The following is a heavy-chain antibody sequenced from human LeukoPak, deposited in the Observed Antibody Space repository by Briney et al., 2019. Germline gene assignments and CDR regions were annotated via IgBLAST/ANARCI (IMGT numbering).Heavy chain of an antibody. CDR2: IYYSGST. D-gene: IGHD6-19*01. CDR1: GGSISSYY. V-gene: IGHV4-59*01. Sequence: SETLSLTCTVSGGSISSYYWSWIRQPPGKGLEWIGYIYYSGSTNYNPSLKSRVTISVDTSKNQFSLKLSSVTAADTAVYYCARDRSSGWYGGYYYMDVWGKGTTVTISS. J-gene: IGHJ6*03. CDR3: ARDRSSGWYGGYYYMDV.